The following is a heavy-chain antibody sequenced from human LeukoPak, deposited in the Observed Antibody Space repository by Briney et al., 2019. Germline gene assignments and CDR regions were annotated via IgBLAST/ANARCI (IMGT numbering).Heavy chain of an antibody. J-gene: IGHJ4*02. CDR3: ASISRGDSAR. Sequence: GGSLRLSCVASGFTFGSYWMNWVRQAPGKGLEWVANIRQDGSEKKYVDSVKGRFTISRDNAKNALYLQMNSLRAEDTAVYYCASISRGDSARWGQATPVTAPS. CDR2: IRQDGSEK. V-gene: IGHV3-7*05. CDR1: GFTFGSYW. D-gene: IGHD4-17*01.